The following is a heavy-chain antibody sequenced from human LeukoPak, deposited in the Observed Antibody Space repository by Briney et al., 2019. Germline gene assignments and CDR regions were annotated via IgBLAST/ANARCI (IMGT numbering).Heavy chain of an antibody. D-gene: IGHD1-26*01. V-gene: IGHV1-2*02. CDR3: ARAVSYGGYYYYGMDV. Sequence: GASVKVSCKASGYTFTGYYMHWVRQAPGQGLGWMGWINPNSGGTNYAQKFQGRVTMTRATSISTAYMELSRLRSDDTAVYYCARAVSYGGYYYYGMDVWGQGTTVTVSS. J-gene: IGHJ6*02. CDR1: GYTFTGYY. CDR2: INPNSGGT.